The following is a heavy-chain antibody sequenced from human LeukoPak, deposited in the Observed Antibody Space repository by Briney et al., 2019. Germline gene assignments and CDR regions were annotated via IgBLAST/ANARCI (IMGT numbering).Heavy chain of an antibody. CDR2: VSYDGSNK. D-gene: IGHD3-10*01. CDR1: GFTFSSYA. Sequence: GGSLRLSCAASGFTFSSYAMHWVRQAPGKGLEWVAVVSYDGSNKYYADSVKGRFTISRDNSKNTLYLQMNSLRAEDTAVYYCARAFGFSSPFDYWGQGTLVTVSS. CDR3: ARAFGFSSPFDY. J-gene: IGHJ4*02. V-gene: IGHV3-30-3*01.